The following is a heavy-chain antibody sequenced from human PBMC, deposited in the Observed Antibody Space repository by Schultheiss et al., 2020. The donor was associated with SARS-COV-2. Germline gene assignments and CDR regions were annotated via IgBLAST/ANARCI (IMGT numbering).Heavy chain of an antibody. CDR1: GFTFSSYA. Sequence: GGSLRLSCAASGFTFSSYAMHWVRQAPGKGLEWVAVISYDGSNKYYADSVKGRFTISRDNSKNTLYLQMNSLRAEDTAVYYCARDFGPITVDYYGMDVWGQGTTVTVSS. J-gene: IGHJ6*02. CDR3: ARDFGPITVDYYGMDV. CDR2: ISYDGSNK. V-gene: IGHV3-30*01. D-gene: IGHD5-24*01.